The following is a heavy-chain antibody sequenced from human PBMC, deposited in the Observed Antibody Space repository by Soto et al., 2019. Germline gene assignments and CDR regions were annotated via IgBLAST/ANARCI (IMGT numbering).Heavy chain of an antibody. CDR2: INAGNGNT. CDR1: GYTFTSYA. V-gene: IGHV1-3*01. Sequence: RASVKVSCKASGYTFTSYAMHWVRQAPGQRLEWMGWINAGNGNTKYSQKFQGRVTITRDTSASTAYMELSSLRSEDTAVYYCARIITMVRGVIRPYDAFDIWGQGTMGTV. CDR3: ARIITMVRGVIRPYDAFDI. D-gene: IGHD3-10*01. J-gene: IGHJ3*02.